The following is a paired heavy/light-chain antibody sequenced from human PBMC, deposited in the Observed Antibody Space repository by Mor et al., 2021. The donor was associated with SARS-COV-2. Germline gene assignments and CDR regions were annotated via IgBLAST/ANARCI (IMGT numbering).Light chain of an antibody. CDR2: LNSDGSH. Sequence: QLVLTQSPSASASLGASVKLTCTLSSGYNTYAIAWHQQQPDKGPRYLMKLNSDGSHIKGDGIPDRFSGSSSGAERYLTISSLQSDDEADYYCQTWDTGLWVFGGGTKLTVL. CDR1: SGYNTYA. V-gene: IGLV4-69*01. J-gene: IGLJ3*02. CDR3: QTWDTGLWV.
Heavy chain of an antibody. J-gene: IGHJ4*02. CDR1: GYTFTSYR. Sequence: EVQLVQSGAEVKEPGESLRISCKGSGYTFTSYRISWVRQMPGKGLEWMGRIDPSDSYTRYSPSFQGHVTISADKSISTAYLQWSSLKASDTAMYYCAIRKWDSSVYDHQSPLDYWGQGSLVTVSS. CDR3: AIRKWDSSVYDHQSPLDY. D-gene: IGHD3-22*01. CDR2: IDPSDSYT. V-gene: IGHV5-10-1*03.